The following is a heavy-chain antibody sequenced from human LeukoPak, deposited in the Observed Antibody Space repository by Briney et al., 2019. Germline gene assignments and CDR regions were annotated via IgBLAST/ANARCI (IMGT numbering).Heavy chain of an antibody. D-gene: IGHD6-6*01. CDR2: ISWNSGSI. J-gene: IGHJ4*02. CDR1: GFTFDDYA. CDR3: ARGGIAARPCFDY. V-gene: IGHV3-9*01. Sequence: GGSLRLSCAASGFTFDDYAMHWVRQAPGKGLEWVSGISWNSGSIGYADSVKGRFTIPRDNAKNSQYLQMNSLRAEDTAVYYCARGGIAARPCFDYWGQGTLVTVSS.